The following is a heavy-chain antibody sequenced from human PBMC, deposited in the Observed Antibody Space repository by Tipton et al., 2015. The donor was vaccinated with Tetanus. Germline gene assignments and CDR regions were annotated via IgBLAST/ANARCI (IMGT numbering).Heavy chain of an antibody. CDR1: GGSFSSAEDK. J-gene: IGHJ3*02. Sequence: TLSLTCTVSGGSFSSAEDKWSWIRQPPGKGLEWIGYISYSGTTDYNPSLKSRVTMSADTSKNQFSLRLNSVTAADTAVYYCARRSYCSSSSCYDAFDIWGQGTMVTVSS. CDR2: ISYSGTT. CDR3: ARRSYCSSSSCYDAFDI. V-gene: IGHV4-30-4*01. D-gene: IGHD2-2*01.